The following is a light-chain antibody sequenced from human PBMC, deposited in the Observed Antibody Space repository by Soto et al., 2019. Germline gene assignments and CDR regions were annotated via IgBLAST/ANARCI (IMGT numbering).Light chain of an antibody. V-gene: IGKV1-27*01. Sequence: DIQMTQSPSSLSASVGDRVTITCRASQGISNFLALYQQKPGKIPKLLIYAASTLQAGVPSRFSGSGSGTEFTLTISSLQPEDVATYYCQEYNSAPSLTFGGGTKVEIK. CDR2: AAS. J-gene: IGKJ4*01. CDR3: QEYNSAPSLT. CDR1: QGISNF.